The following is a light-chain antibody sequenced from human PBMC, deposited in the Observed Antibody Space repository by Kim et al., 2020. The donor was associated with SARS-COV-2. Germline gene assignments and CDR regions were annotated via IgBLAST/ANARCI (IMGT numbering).Light chain of an antibody. CDR2: GAS. V-gene: IGKV3-15*01. Sequence: EIVMTQSPATLSVSPGERATLSCRASHRLSTNLAWYQQKPGQPPRLLIYGASTGATSIPSRFSGSGSGTEFTLTISSLQSEDFAVYYCQQYNDWPWTFGQGTKVDIK. J-gene: IGKJ1*01. CDR3: QQYNDWPWT. CDR1: HRLSTN.